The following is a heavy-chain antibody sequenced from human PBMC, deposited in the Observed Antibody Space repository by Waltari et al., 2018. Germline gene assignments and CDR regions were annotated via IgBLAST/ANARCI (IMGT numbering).Heavy chain of an antibody. V-gene: IGHV4-59*01. CDR2: IYYSGST. Sequence: QVQLQESGPGLVKPSETLSLTCTVSGGSISSYYWSWIRQPPGKGLEWIGYIYYSGSTNYNPSLKSRVTISVDTSKNQFSLKLSSVTAADTAVYYCARRLEAAAGPYYYYYMDVWGKGTTVTVSS. CDR3: ARRLEAAAGPYYYYYMDV. D-gene: IGHD6-13*01. J-gene: IGHJ6*03. CDR1: GGSISSYY.